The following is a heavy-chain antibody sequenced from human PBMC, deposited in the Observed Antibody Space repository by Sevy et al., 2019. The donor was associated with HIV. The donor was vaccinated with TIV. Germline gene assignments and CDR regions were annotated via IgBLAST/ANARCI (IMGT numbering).Heavy chain of an antibody. J-gene: IGHJ3*02. D-gene: IGHD3-10*01. CDR1: GFTFSSYW. CDR2: INSDGSST. V-gene: IGHV3-74*01. Sequence: GGSLRLSCAASGFTFSSYWMHWVRQAPGKGLVWVSRINSDGSSTSYADSVKGRFTISRDKAKNTLYLQMNSLRAEATAVYYCARVGAGDAFDIWGQGTMVTVSS. CDR3: ARVGAGDAFDI.